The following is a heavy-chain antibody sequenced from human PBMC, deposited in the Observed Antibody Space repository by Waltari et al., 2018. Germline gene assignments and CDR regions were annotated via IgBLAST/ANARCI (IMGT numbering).Heavy chain of an antibody. Sequence: QLQLQESGPGLVKPSETLSLTCTVSGGSISSSSYYWGWIRQPPGKGLEWIGSIYYSGSTYYNPSLKSRVTISVDTSKNQFSLKLSSVTAADTAVYYCAREGSDYTDDYWGQGTLVTVSS. V-gene: IGHV4-39*07. CDR1: GGSISSSSYY. J-gene: IGHJ4*02. CDR3: AREGSDYTDDY. CDR2: IYYSGST. D-gene: IGHD4-17*01.